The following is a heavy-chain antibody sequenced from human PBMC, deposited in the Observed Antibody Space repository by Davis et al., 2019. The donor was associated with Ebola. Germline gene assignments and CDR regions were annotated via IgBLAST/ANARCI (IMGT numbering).Heavy chain of an antibody. CDR2: ISWNSGSI. D-gene: IGHD5-18*01. V-gene: IGHV3-9*01. J-gene: IGHJ6*02. Sequence: SLKISCAASGFTFDDYAMHWVRQAPGKGLEWVSGISWNSGSIGYADSVKGRFTISRDNAKNSLYLQMNSLRAEDTAVYYCARWLRFRGYYYGMDVWGQGTTVTVSS. CDR1: GFTFDDYA. CDR3: ARWLRFRGYYYGMDV.